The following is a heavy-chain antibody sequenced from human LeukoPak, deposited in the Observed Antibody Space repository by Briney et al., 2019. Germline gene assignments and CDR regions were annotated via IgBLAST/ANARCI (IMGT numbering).Heavy chain of an antibody. CDR3: AKSLRAYSNYDAFDI. J-gene: IGHJ3*02. CDR1: GFTFSSYA. CDR2: ISSSGGST. Sequence: PGGSLRLSCAASGFTFSSYAMSWVRQAPGKGLEWVSAISSSGGSTYYADSVKGRFTISRDNSKNTLYLQMNSLRAEDTAVYYCAKSLRAYSNYDAFDIWGQGTMVTVSS. D-gene: IGHD4-11*01. V-gene: IGHV3-23*01.